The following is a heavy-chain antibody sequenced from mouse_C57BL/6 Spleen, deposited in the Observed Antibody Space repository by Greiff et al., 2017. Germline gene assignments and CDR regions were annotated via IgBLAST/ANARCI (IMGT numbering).Heavy chain of an antibody. D-gene: IGHD1-1*02. CDR3: ARYGYYAMDD. Sequence: VQLQQPGAELVMPGASVKLSCKASGYTFTSYWMPWVKQRPGQGLEWIGEIDPSDSYTNYNQKFKGKSTLTADTSSSTAYMQLSSLTSEDAAVYYCARYGYYAMDDWGQGTSVTVSS. CDR2: IDPSDSYT. CDR1: GYTFTSYW. J-gene: IGHJ4*01. V-gene: IGHV1-69*01.